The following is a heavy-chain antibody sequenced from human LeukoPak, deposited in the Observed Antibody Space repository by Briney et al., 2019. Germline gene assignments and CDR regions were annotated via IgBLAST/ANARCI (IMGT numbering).Heavy chain of an antibody. CDR1: GYSFTSYW. D-gene: IGHD2-2*01. CDR2: IYPGGSDT. J-gene: IGHJ4*02. Sequence: GESLKISCKGSGYSFTSYWIGWVRQMPGKGLEWMGIIYPGGSDTKYSPSFQGQVTISADKSISTAYLQWSSLKASDTAMYYCARRAVDYQFDYWGQGTLVTVSS. V-gene: IGHV5-51*01. CDR3: ARRAVDYQFDY.